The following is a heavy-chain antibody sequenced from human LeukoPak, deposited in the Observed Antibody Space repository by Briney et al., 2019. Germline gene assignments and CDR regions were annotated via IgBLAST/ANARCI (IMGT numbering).Heavy chain of an antibody. D-gene: IGHD1-26*01. CDR1: DGSINSYY. V-gene: IGHV4-59*01. Sequence: SETLSLTCSVSDGSINSYYWNWIRRPPGKGLEWVGYIYYNGNTNYSPSLKSRVTMSVDTSKNLFSLKVSSVTAADTAVYYCARGRSNYYGMDVWGQGTTVTVSS. J-gene: IGHJ6*02. CDR2: IYYNGNT. CDR3: ARGRSNYYGMDV.